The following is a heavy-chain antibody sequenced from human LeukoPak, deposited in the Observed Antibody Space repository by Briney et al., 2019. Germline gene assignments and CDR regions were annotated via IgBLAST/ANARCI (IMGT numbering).Heavy chain of an antibody. CDR3: AKGGNSGWNFVDY. Sequence: GSLRLSCAASGFTFSSYAMSWIRQPPGKGLEWIGEINHSGSTNYNPSLKSRVTISVDTSKNQFSLKLSSVTAADTAVYYCAKGGNSGWNFVDYWGQGTLVTVSS. D-gene: IGHD6-19*01. V-gene: IGHV4-34*01. J-gene: IGHJ4*02. CDR1: GFTFSSYA. CDR2: INHSGST.